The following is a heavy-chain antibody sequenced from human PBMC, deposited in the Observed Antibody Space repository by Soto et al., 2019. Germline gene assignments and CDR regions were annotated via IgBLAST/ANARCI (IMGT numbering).Heavy chain of an antibody. CDR2: IYSGGST. CDR1: GFTVSSNY. V-gene: IGHV3-66*04. J-gene: IGHJ4*02. Sequence: EVQLVESGGGLVQPGGSLRLSCAASGFTVSSNYMSWVRQAPGKGLEWVSVIYSGGSTYYADSVKGRFTISRDNSKNTLYLQMNSLRDEDTAVYYCARHHYYDSSGLDYWGQGTLVTVSS. CDR3: ARHHYYDSSGLDY. D-gene: IGHD3-22*01.